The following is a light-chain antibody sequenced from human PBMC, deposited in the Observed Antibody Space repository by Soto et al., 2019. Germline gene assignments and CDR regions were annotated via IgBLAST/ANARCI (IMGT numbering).Light chain of an antibody. CDR2: DAS. Sequence: EIVLTQTPATLSLSPGERATLSCRASQSVTTLAWYQQRPGQSPRLLIYDASSRATGIPPRVSGSGSRTDFTLSMSSLEPDDFAVYYCQQRDSWPLTCGGGTRVEIK. V-gene: IGKV3-11*01. J-gene: IGKJ4*01. CDR3: QQRDSWPLT. CDR1: QSVTT.